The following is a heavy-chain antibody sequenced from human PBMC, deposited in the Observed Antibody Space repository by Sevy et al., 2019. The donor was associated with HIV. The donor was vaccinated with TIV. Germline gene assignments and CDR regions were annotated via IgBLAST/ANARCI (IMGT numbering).Heavy chain of an antibody. CDR2: ITSKTFGGTT. D-gene: IGHD3-10*01. CDR3: TRIRGTISPFYYFGMDV. CDR1: RFTFGDYA. J-gene: IGHJ6*02. V-gene: IGHV3-49*03. Sequence: GGSLRLSCTASRFTFGDYAMSWIRQTPGKGLDWVGLITSKTFGGTTEYAASVKGSFTISRDDSKSIAYLQMSSLKTEDTAVYYCTRIRGTISPFYYFGMDVWGHGTTVTVSS.